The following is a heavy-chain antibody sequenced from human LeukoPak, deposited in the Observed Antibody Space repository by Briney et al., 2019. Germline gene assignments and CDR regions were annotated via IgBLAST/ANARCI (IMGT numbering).Heavy chain of an antibody. CDR3: ARVGDCSGGSCYAFDY. J-gene: IGHJ4*02. Sequence: PSETLPLTCTVSGGSISSGGYYWSWIRRHPGKGLEWIGYIYYSGSTYYNPSLKSRVTISVDTSKNQFSLKLSSVTAADTAVYYCARVGDCSGGSCYAFDYWGQGTLVTVSS. CDR2: IYYSGST. V-gene: IGHV4-31*03. D-gene: IGHD2-15*01. CDR1: GGSISSGGYY.